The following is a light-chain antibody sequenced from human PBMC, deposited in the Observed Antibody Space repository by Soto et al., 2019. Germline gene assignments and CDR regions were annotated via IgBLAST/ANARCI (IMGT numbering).Light chain of an antibody. CDR3: QKYNSYGT. CDR2: DAS. CDR1: QSIGSS. V-gene: IGKV1-5*01. J-gene: IGKJ2*01. Sequence: DIQMTQSPSTLSASVGDRVTITCRASQSIGSSLAWYQQKPGKGPKLLIYDASTLESGVPSRLSGSGFGTEFDLTISSLQPDDFATFYCQKYNSYGTFGQGTKVDIK.